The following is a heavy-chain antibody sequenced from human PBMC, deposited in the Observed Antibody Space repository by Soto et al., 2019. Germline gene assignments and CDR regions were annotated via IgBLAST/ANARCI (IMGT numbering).Heavy chain of an antibody. Sequence: QVQLLQSGAEVKNPGSSVRVSCKASGGTFSSYTLNWVRQAPGQGLEWMGRIIPILSMSTYAQKFQGRVSIIADKSTTTDYMTLSSLRSDDTAIYYCARSYGSGSRPFDYWGQGTLVTVSS. D-gene: IGHD3-10*01. CDR1: GGTFSSYT. J-gene: IGHJ4*02. CDR2: IIPILSMS. CDR3: ARSYGSGSRPFDY. V-gene: IGHV1-69*02.